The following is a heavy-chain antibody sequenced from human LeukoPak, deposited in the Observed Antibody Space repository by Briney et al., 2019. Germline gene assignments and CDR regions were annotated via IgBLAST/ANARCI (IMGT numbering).Heavy chain of an antibody. Sequence: SETLSLTCAVYGGSFSGYYWSWIRQPPGKGLEWIGEINHGGSTTYNPSLKSRVTISVDTSKGQYSLKVTSVTAADTAVYYCARDGRYCSSTNCYGGEGWFDPWGQGTLVTVSS. CDR2: INHGGST. J-gene: IGHJ5*02. D-gene: IGHD2-2*01. CDR3: ARDGRYCSSTNCYGGEGWFDP. V-gene: IGHV4-34*01. CDR1: GGSFSGYY.